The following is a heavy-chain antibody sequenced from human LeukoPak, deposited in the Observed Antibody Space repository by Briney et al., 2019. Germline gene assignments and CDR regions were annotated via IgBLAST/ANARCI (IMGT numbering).Heavy chain of an antibody. D-gene: IGHD1-1*01. Sequence: SVKIICNKCAGTFISYSISWVRQAPGQGLEWMGGIIPIFGTANYAQKFQGSVTITADESTSTAYMELSSRITEDTAVYYCARDDVHGYWGQGTVVPVSS. J-gene: IGHJ4*02. V-gene: IGHV1-69*13. CDR2: IIPIFGTA. CDR3: ARDDVHGY. CDR1: AGTFISYS.